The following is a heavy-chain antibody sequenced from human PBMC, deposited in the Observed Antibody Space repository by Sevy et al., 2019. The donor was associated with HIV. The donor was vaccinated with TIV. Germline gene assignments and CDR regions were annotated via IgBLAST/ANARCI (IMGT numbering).Heavy chain of an antibody. CDR3: TTDLGYYDSSRMYDY. CDR2: LRSKAYGGTT. J-gene: IGHJ4*02. Sequence: GGSLRLSCTASGFTFDDYTMSWFRRAPGKGLEWVGFLRSKAYGGTTEYAASVKGRFTISRDDSKSIAFLQMNSLKTEDTAVYYCTTDLGYYDSSRMYDYWGQGTLVTVSS. CDR1: GFTFDDYT. V-gene: IGHV3-49*03. D-gene: IGHD3-22*01.